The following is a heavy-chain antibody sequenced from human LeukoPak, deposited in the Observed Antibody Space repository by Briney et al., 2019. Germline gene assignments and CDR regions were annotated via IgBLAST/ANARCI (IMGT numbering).Heavy chain of an antibody. CDR3: ARGAAVAGTGGYYFDY. CDR1: GFTVSSNY. CDR2: ISYDGSNK. V-gene: IGHV3-30-3*01. D-gene: IGHD6-19*01. Sequence: PGGSLRLSCAASGFTVSSNYMSWVRQAPGKGLEWVAVISYDGSNKYYADSVKGRFTISRDNSKNTLYLQMNSLRAEDTAVYYCARGAAVAGTGGYYFDYWGQGTLVTVSS. J-gene: IGHJ4*02.